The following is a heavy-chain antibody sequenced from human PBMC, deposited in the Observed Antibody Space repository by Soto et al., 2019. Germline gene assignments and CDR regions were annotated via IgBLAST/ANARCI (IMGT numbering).Heavy chain of an antibody. Sequence: PSETLSLTCTVSGVSINNHPYFWGWIRQHPEKGLEWSGYICSSGTTYFNPSLLSRVGMSLDTSGNRFSLRLASVTAADTAVYYCARWAGYGDSVQKYFFDFWGQGALVTVSS. CDR3: ARWAGYGDSVQKYFFDF. CDR1: GVSINNHPYF. CDR2: ICSSGTT. J-gene: IGHJ4*01. V-gene: IGHV4-31*03. D-gene: IGHD2-21*01.